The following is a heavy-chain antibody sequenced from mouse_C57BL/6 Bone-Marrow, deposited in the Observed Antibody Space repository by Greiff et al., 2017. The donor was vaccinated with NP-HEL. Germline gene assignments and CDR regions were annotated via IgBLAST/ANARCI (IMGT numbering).Heavy chain of an antibody. Sequence: VQRVESGPELVKPGASVKLSCKASGYTFTSYDINWVKQRPGQGLEWIGWIYPRDGSTKYNEKFKGKATLTVDTSSSTAYMELHSLTSEDSAVYFCARRGWLAWFAYWGQGTLVTVSA. D-gene: IGHD2-3*01. CDR2: IYPRDGST. V-gene: IGHV1-85*01. CDR3: ARRGWLAWFAY. CDR1: GYTFTSYD. J-gene: IGHJ3*01.